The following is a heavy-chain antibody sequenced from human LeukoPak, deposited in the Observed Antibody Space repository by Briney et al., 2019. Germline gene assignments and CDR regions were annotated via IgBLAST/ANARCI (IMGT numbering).Heavy chain of an antibody. V-gene: IGHV3-74*01. J-gene: IGHJ2*01. CDR1: GFTFDDYA. D-gene: IGHD6-13*01. CDR2: INSDGSST. CDR3: ASLIYSSSWYYWYFDL. Sequence: GGSLRLSFAASGFTFDDYAMHWVRQAPGKGLVWVSRINSDGSSTSYADSVKGRFTISRDNAKNTLYLQMNSLRAEDTAVYYCASLIYSSSWYYWYFDLWGRGTLVTVSS.